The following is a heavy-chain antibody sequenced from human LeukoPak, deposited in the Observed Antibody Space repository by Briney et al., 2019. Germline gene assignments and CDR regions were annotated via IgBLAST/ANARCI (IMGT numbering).Heavy chain of an antibody. V-gene: IGHV4-61*02. CDR1: GGSLSSGSYY. Sequence: SETLSLTCTVSGGSLSSGSYYWSWIRQPAGKGLEWIGRIYTSGSTNYNPSLKSRVTISVDTSKNQFSLKLSSVTAADTAVYYCARVIKQQLVFDYWGQGTLVTVSS. CDR2: IYTSGST. CDR3: ARVIKQQLVFDY. J-gene: IGHJ4*02. D-gene: IGHD6-13*01.